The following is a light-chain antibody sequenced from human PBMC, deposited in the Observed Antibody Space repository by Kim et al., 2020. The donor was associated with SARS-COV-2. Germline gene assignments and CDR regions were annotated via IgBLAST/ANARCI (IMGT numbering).Light chain of an antibody. J-gene: IGLJ3*02. CDR2: RNS. CDR3: SAWDTSLNGGV. Sequence: HDVTLACAGNGYNVGNKGVAWLKQHQRHPPQVLSDRNSERPSGISARFSAYRSGNTASLTSTGLQPEDEADYYCSAWDTSLNGGVFGGGTQLTVL. CDR1: GYNVGNKG. V-gene: IGLV10-54*04.